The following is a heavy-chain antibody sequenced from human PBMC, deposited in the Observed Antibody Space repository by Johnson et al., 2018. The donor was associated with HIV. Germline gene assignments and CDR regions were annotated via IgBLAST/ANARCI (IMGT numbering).Heavy chain of an antibody. CDR1: GFTFSSYW. V-gene: IGHV3-74*01. J-gene: IGHJ3*02. CDR3: AREVDTSWLSAFDI. D-gene: IGHD5-18*01. Sequence: VRLVESGGGLVQPGGSLRLSCAASGFTFSSYWMHWVRQAPGKGLVWVSRINSDGSSTSYADSVKGRFTISRDNAKNTLYLQMNGLRAEDTAVYYCAREVDTSWLSAFDIWGQGTMVTVSS. CDR2: INSDGSST.